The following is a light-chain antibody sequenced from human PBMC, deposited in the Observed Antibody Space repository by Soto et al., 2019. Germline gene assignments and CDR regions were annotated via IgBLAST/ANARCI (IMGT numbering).Light chain of an antibody. Sequence: DIVMTQSPLSLPVTPGEPASISCRSSQSLLHSNGYNYLDWYLQKPGQSPQLLIYLGSNRASGVSDRFSGARSGTDFTLKIRRVEAEDVGVYYCMQALQTPPTFGQGTKLEIK. J-gene: IGKJ2*01. CDR1: QSLLHSNGYNY. V-gene: IGKV2-28*01. CDR2: LGS. CDR3: MQALQTPPT.